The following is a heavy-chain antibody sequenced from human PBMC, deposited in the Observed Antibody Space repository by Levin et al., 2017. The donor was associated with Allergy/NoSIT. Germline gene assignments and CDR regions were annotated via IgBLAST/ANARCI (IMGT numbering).Heavy chain of an antibody. CDR3: ARDVIRAAARPGGYWFDP. Sequence: ASVKVSCKASGGTFSSYAISWVRQAPGQGLEWMGGIIPIFGTANYAQKFQGRVTITADESTSTAYMELSSLRSEDTAVYYCARDVIRAAARPGGYWFDPWGQGTLVTVSS. J-gene: IGHJ5*02. V-gene: IGHV1-69*13. D-gene: IGHD6-6*01. CDR1: GGTFSSYA. CDR2: IIPIFGTA.